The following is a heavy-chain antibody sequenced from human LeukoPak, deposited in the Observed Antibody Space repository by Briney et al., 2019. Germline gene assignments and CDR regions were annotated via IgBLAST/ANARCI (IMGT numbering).Heavy chain of an antibody. D-gene: IGHD3-3*01. CDR3: ARGSTYYDFWSGYYSN. CDR1: GFTFSSYW. J-gene: IGHJ4*02. V-gene: IGHV3-7*01. Sequence: GGSLRLSCAASGFTFSSYWMSWVRQAPGKGLEWVANIKQDGSEKYYVDSVKGRFTISRDNAKNSLYLQMNSLRAEDTAVYYCARGSTYYDFWSGYYSNWDQGTLVTVSS. CDR2: IKQDGSEK.